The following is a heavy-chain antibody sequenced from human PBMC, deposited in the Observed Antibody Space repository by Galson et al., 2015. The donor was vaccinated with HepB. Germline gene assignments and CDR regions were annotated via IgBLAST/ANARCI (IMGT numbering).Heavy chain of an antibody. V-gene: IGHV3-30*02. CDR3: AKDLWRDYGDYVGEFLTYYYYYGMDV. J-gene: IGHJ6*02. CDR2: IKYDGSNK. Sequence: SLRLSCAASGFTFSRYDMHWVRQAPGKGLEWVAFIKYDGSNKYYADSVKGRFTISRDNSKNTLYLQMNSLRAEDTAVYYCAKDLWRDYGDYVGEFLTYYYYYGMDVWGQGTTVTVSS. D-gene: IGHD4-17*01. CDR1: GFTFSRYD.